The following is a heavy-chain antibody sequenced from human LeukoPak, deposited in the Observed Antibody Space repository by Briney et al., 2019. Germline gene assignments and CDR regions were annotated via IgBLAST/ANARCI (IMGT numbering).Heavy chain of an antibody. Sequence: GGSLRLSCAASGNYWMHWVRQARGKGLVWVSHINSDGSWTSYADSVKGRFTISKDNAKNTVYLQMNSLRAEDTAVYYCVSFYETYWGRGTLVTVSS. CDR3: VSFYETY. CDR1: GNYW. J-gene: IGHJ4*02. D-gene: IGHD2/OR15-2a*01. CDR2: INSDGSWT. V-gene: IGHV3-74*01.